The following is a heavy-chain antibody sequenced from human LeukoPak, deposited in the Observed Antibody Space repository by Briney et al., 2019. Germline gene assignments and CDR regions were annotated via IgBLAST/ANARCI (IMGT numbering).Heavy chain of an antibody. V-gene: IGHV1-18*01. CDR3: ARVHNWNAGVEIPYYYYYGMDV. J-gene: IGHJ6*02. CDR2: ISAYNGNT. D-gene: IGHD1-20*01. Sequence: ASVNVSCTASGYTFTSYGISWVRQAPGQGLEWMGWISAYNGNTNYAQKLQGRVTMTTDTSTSTAYMELRSLRSDDTAVYYCARVHNWNAGVEIPYYYYYGMDVWGQGTTVTVSS. CDR1: GYTFTSYG.